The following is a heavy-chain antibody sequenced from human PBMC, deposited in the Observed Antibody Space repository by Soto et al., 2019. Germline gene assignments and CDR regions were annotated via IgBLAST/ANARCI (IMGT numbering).Heavy chain of an antibody. CDR2: ITXGGDNT. CDR1: GFTFTSYA. J-gene: IGHJ4*02. V-gene: IGHV3-23*01. Sequence: EVQLLESGGDLVQPGGSLRLSCAASGFTFTSYAMSWIRQAPGKGLEWVSAITXGGDNTYYADSVKGRFTISRDNSKXXXXXXXXXXXXXXXXXXXXXXXXXSRDWLTVNWGQGTLVTVSS. D-gene: IGHD3-9*01. CDR3: XXXXXSRDWLTVN.